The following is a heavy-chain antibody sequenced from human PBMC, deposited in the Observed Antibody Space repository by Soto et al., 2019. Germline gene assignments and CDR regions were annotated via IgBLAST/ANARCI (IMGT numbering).Heavy chain of an antibody. Sequence: PGGSLRLSCAASGFTFSTYAMNWVRQAPGKGLEWVSTISVSGGSTYYADSVKGRFTISRDNSRNMLYLQMSCLRAEDTAIFYCAKDKLCSDANCYLDYWGQGILVTVSS. CDR2: ISVSGGST. V-gene: IGHV3-23*01. CDR1: GFTFSTYA. CDR3: AKDKLCSDANCYLDY. D-gene: IGHD3-10*02. J-gene: IGHJ4*02.